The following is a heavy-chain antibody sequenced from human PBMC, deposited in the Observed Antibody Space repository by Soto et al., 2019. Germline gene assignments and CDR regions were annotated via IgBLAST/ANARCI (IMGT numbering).Heavy chain of an antibody. D-gene: IGHD3-3*01. CDR2: ISAYNGNT. CDR1: GYTFTSYG. Sequence: ASVKVSCKASGYTFTSYGISWVRQAPGQGLEWMGWISAYNGNTNYAQKLQGRVTMTTDTSTSTAYMELRSLRSDDTAVYYCARSLVITIFGVVTRSDMDVWGKGTTVTVSS. V-gene: IGHV1-18*01. CDR3: ARSLVITIFGVVTRSDMDV. J-gene: IGHJ6*03.